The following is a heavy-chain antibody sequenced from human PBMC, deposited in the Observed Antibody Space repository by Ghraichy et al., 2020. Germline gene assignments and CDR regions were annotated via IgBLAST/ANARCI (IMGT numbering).Heavy chain of an antibody. CDR1: GGSFSSFY. Sequence: SETLSLTCTVSGGSFSSFYWSWIRQPPGKGLDWIGYIYYSGSTNYNPSLKSRVTISVDTSKNQFSLKLSSVTAADTTVYYCARDRLAAAGTKDYYYYYYGMDVWGQGITVTVSS. D-gene: IGHD6-13*01. V-gene: IGHV4-59*01. CDR3: ARDRLAAAGTKDYYYYYYGMDV. J-gene: IGHJ6*02. CDR2: IYYSGST.